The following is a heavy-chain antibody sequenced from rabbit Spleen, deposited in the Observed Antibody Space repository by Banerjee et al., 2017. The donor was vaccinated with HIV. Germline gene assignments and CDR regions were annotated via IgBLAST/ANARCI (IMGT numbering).Heavy chain of an antibody. CDR2: IYGGSSGSS. V-gene: IGHV1S40*01. CDR1: GFSFSSSYY. J-gene: IGHJ3*01. Sequence: QSLEESGGDLVKPGASLTLTCTASGFSFSSSYYICWVRQAPGKGLECFACIYGGSSGSSYYASWAKGRFTISKTSSTTVTLQMTSLTAADTATYFCARDLYAGYIPYGYFDFWGQGTLVTVS. D-gene: IGHD7-1*01. CDR3: ARDLYAGYIPYGYFDF.